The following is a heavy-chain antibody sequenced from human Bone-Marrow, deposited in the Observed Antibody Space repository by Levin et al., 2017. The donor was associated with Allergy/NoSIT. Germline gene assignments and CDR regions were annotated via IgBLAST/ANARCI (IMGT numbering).Heavy chain of an antibody. D-gene: IGHD1-14*01. CDR3: ARGRNSAFDY. CDR2: TFYTSKW. Sequence: PSETLSLTCDISGASVSSSGVAWNWIRQSPSRGLEWLGRTFYTSKWVSSAVESRIIISADTSKNQFSLLVNSVTPEDTALYYCARGRNSAFDYWGQGTLVTVSS. V-gene: IGHV6-1*01. CDR1: GASVSSSGVA. J-gene: IGHJ4*02.